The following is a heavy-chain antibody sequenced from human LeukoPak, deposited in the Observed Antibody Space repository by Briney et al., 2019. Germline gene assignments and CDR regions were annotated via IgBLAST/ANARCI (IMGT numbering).Heavy chain of an antibody. D-gene: IGHD4-11*01. CDR2: IIPILGIA. V-gene: IGHV1-69*04. CDR1: GGTFSSYA. Sequence: SVKVSCKASGGTFSSYAISWVRQAPGQGLEWMGRIIPILGIANYAQKFQGRVTITADKSTSTAYMELSSLRSEDTAVYYCARGIDYPPYYFDYWGQGTLVTVSS. CDR3: ARGIDYPPYYFDY. J-gene: IGHJ4*02.